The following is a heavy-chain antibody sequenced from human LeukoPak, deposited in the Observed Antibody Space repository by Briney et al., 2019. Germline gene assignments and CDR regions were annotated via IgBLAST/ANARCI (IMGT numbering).Heavy chain of an antibody. CDR1: GFTFSSYA. J-gene: IGHJ6*02. Sequence: PGGSLRLSCAASGFTFSSYAMSWVRYAPGKGLEWVSAISGSGGSTYYADSVKGRFTISRDNSKNTLYLQMNSLRAEDTAVYYCAKAKFGSRYFDPQSLKYYYYYGMDVWGQGTTVTVSS. CDR3: AKAKFGSRYFDPQSLKYYYYYGMDV. CDR2: ISGSGGST. D-gene: IGHD3-9*01. V-gene: IGHV3-23*01.